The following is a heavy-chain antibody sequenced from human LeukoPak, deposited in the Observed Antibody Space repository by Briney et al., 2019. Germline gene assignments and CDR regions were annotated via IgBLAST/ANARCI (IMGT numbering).Heavy chain of an antibody. V-gene: IGHV3-23*01. CDR3: ERDVSGYLDP. CDR1: GFTFSSYA. D-gene: IGHD3-3*01. J-gene: IGHJ5*02. Sequence: GGSLRLSCAASGFTFSSYAMSWVRQAPGKGLEWVSAISGSGGSTYYADSVKGRFTISRDNSKNTLYLQMNSLRAEDTAVYYCERDVSGYLDPWGQGTLVSVSS. CDR2: ISGSGGST.